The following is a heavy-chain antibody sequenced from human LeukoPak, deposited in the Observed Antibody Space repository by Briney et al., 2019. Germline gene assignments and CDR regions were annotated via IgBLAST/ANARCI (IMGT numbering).Heavy chain of an antibody. CDR2: FDPEDGKI. V-gene: IGHV1-24*01. CDR3: AGGGIVGVILHFYY. Sequence: GASVKVSCKVSEYSLTDLSMHWVRQAPGKGLEWMGGFDPEDGKIIYAQKFQGRVTMTEDISTDTAYMDLISLRSEDTAVYFCAGGGIVGVILHFYYWGQGTLVTVSS. J-gene: IGHJ4*02. D-gene: IGHD3-10*01. CDR1: EYSLTDLS.